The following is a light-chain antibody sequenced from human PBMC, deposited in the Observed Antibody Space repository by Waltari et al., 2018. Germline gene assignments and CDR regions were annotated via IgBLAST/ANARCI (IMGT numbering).Light chain of an antibody. J-gene: IGLJ1*01. CDR2: YDS. Sequence: SHVLTQPPSVSVAPGETARITCGGNNIGTKSVPWYRQKPGQAPVLVISYDSDRPSGIPERFSGSNSGDTATLTISRVEAGDEADYYCQVWDANNEPGLFGTGTEVTV. CDR3: QVWDANNEPGL. CDR1: NIGTKS. V-gene: IGLV3-21*01.